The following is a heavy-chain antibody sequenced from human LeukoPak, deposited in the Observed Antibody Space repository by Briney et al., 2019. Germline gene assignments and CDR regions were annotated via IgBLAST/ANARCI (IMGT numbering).Heavy chain of an antibody. CDR3: ATSLSGWGTYHDLDV. V-gene: IGHV3-74*01. CDR1: GFTFSTYW. D-gene: IGHD6-19*01. Sequence: GGSLRLSCAASGFTFSTYWMHWVRQAPGKGLVWVSRISSDGSNTNYADSVKGRFTLSRDNAKNSLYLQMNSLRAEDTAVYYCATSLSGWGTYHDLDVWGKGTTVTISS. J-gene: IGHJ6*03. CDR2: ISSDGSNT.